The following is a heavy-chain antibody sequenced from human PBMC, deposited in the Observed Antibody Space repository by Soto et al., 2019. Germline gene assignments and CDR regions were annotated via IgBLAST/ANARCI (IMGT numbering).Heavy chain of an antibody. V-gene: IGHV4-34*01. CDR3: ARLGGYYQAFDS. D-gene: IGHD3-22*01. Sequence: PPETLSLTCAVYGGSFSGYYWTWIRQPPGKGLEWIGEINHSGRTNCNPSLKSRVTISVDTSKNQFSLKLDSVTAADTAVYYCARLGGYYQAFDSWGQGTLVTVSS. CDR1: GGSFSGYY. J-gene: IGHJ4*02. CDR2: INHSGRT.